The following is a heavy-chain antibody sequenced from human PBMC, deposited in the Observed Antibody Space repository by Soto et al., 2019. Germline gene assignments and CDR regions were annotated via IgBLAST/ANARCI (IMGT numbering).Heavy chain of an antibody. CDR1: GDTFTDYY. D-gene: IGHD2-21*02. CDR2: VNPSGGHA. Sequence: QVQLRQSGAEVKKAGASAKVSCKASGDTFTDYYIHWVRQAPGQGLEWMGTVNPSGGHATYAQQFLGRVTMTRDTSTSTLYMERTSLTSDDTAVYYCARGGHVVVVTAALDYWGQGTLVTVSS. J-gene: IGHJ4*02. V-gene: IGHV1-46*01. CDR3: ARGGHVVVVTAALDY.